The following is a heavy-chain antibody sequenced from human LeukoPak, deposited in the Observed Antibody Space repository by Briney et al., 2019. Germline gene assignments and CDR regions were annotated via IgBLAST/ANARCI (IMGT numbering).Heavy chain of an antibody. CDR2: VDYSAST. V-gene: IGHV4-59*01. CDR1: GGSIGGYY. J-gene: IGHJ6*03. CDR3: ARLRGPKYYYYYMDV. Sequence: SETLSLTCTISGGSIGGYYGTWIRQPPGKGLEWVGYVDYSASTNYNPSLKSRVTISIDTSKNQFSLKLNSVTAADTAVYYCARLRGPKYYYYYMDVWGEGTTVTVSS. D-gene: IGHD2-15*01.